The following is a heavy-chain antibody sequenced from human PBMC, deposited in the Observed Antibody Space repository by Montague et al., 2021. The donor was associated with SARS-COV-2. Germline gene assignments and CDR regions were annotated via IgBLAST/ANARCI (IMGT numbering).Heavy chain of an antibody. CDR1: GGSISSYY. J-gene: IGHJ5*02. V-gene: IGHV4-59*01. CDR2: IYYSGST. Sequence: SETLSLTCTVSGGSISSYYWSWIRQPPGKGLEWIGYIYYSGSTNYNPSLKSRVTISVDTSKNQFSLKLSSVTAADTAAYYCARDSGGSSPEDWLGFDPWGQGTLVTVSS. CDR3: ARDSGGSSPEDWLGFDP. D-gene: IGHD2-15*01.